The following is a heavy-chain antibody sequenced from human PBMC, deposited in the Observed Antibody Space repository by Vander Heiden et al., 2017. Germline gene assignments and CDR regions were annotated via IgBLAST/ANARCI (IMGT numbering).Heavy chain of an antibody. J-gene: IGHJ4*02. V-gene: IGHV3-33*01. Sequence: QVHLGDSGGGAVPPGRSLRLSCAASGFDFSNFGLHWVRQAPGKGLEWVALIWFDGSNKYYADSVRGRFTISRDNSNNTLYLQMSSLRAEDTAVYYCARDQCSGGSCYSGYWGQGTLVTVSA. CDR1: GFDFSNFG. D-gene: IGHD2-15*01. CDR2: IWFDGSNK. CDR3: ARDQCSGGSCYSGY.